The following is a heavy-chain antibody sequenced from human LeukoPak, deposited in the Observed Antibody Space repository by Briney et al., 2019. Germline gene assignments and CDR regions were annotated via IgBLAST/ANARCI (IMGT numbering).Heavy chain of an antibody. CDR2: IYTSGST. V-gene: IGHV4-4*07. D-gene: IGHD2-15*01. J-gene: IGHJ5*02. CDR3: ALVHCSGGSCYFP. CDR1: GSSISSYY. Sequence: SETLSLTCTVSGSSISSYYWSWIRQPAGKGLEWIGRIYTSGSTNYNPSLKSRVTMSVDTSKNQFSLKLSSVTAADTAVYYCALVHCSGGSCYFPWGQGTLVTVSS.